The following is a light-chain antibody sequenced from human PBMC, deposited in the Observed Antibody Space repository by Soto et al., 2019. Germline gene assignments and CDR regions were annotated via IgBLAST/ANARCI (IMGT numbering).Light chain of an antibody. J-gene: IGKJ1*01. Sequence: DIQMTQSPSTLSASVGDRVTITCRASQSIDSWMAWYQQKPGKAPKLLIYKASSLESGVPSRFSGSGSGTEFTLTISSLQPDDFATYYCQQYYSYSTFGQGTKVDIK. CDR3: QQYYSYST. V-gene: IGKV1-5*03. CDR2: KAS. CDR1: QSIDSW.